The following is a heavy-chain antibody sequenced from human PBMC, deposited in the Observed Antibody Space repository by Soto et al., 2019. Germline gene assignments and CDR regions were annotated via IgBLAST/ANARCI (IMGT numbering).Heavy chain of an antibody. J-gene: IGHJ4*02. CDR2: ISYDGSNK. CDR1: GFTFSSYG. Sequence: PGGSLRLSCAASGFTFSSYGMHWVRQAPGKGLEWVAVISYDGSNKYYADSVKGRFTISRDNSKNTLYLQMNSLRAEDTAVYYCAKSENYDFWSDEPREPRSGGIFDYWGQGTLVTVSS. D-gene: IGHD3-3*01. CDR3: AKSENYDFWSDEPREPRSGGIFDY. V-gene: IGHV3-30*18.